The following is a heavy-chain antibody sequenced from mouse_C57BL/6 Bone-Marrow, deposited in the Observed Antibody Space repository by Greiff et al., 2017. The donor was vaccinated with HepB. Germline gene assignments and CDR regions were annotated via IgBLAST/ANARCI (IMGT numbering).Heavy chain of an antibody. J-gene: IGHJ3*01. D-gene: IGHD4-1*01. V-gene: IGHV5-17*01. CDR2: ISSGSSTI. Sequence: EVKLMESGGGLVKPGGSLKLSCAASGFTFSDYGMHWVRQAPEKGLEWVAYISSGSSTIYYADTVKGRFTISRDNAKNTLFLQMTSLRSEDTAMYYCARDWDRAYWGQGTLVTVSA. CDR1: GFTFSDYG. CDR3: ARDWDRAY.